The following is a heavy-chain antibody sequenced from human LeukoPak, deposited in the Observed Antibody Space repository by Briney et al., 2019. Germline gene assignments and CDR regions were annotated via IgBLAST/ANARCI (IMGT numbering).Heavy chain of an antibody. J-gene: IGHJ3*02. CDR3: ARCFSYDILTGYYNGGFAFDI. CDR1: GFTFSSYA. CDR2: ISGSGGST. V-gene: IGHV3-23*01. D-gene: IGHD3-9*01. Sequence: GGSLRLSCAASGFTFSSYAMSWVRQAPGKGLEWVSAISGSGGSTYYADSVKGRFTISRDNSKNTLYLQMNSLRAEDTAVYYCARCFSYDILTGYYNGGFAFDIWGQGTMVTVSS.